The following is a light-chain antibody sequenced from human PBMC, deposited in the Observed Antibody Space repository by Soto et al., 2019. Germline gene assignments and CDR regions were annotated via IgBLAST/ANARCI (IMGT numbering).Light chain of an antibody. J-gene: IGLJ3*02. CDR3: SSYTSSSTV. CDR1: SSDVGGYNY. V-gene: IGLV2-14*01. Sequence: QSALTQPASVSGSPGQSITISCTGTSSDVGGYNYVSWYQQYPGNAPKLMLYEVTNRPSGVSNRFSGSKSGNTASLTISGLQAEDEADYYCSSYTSSSTVFGGGTKLTVL. CDR2: EVT.